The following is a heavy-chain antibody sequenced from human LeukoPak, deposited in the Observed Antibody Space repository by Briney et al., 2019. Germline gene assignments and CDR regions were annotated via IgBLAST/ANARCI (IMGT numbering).Heavy chain of an antibody. Sequence: SETLSLTYSVSGGTISNLYLTWIRQAPGKGLEWIGYMYYSGSINYNPSLKSRVTISGDTSKNQLSLKLNSATAADTAVYYCAREYHWGRGFDPWGQGIMVTVSS. D-gene: IGHD3-16*01. CDR3: AREYHWGRGFDP. CDR1: GGTISNLY. CDR2: MYYSGSI. J-gene: IGHJ5*02. V-gene: IGHV4-59*01.